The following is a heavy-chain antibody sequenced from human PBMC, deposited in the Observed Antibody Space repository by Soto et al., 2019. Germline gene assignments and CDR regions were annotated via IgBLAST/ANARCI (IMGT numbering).Heavy chain of an antibody. CDR1: GGSITTYY. CDR2: IYYSGST. J-gene: IGHJ5*02. D-gene: IGHD3-10*01. CDR3: ARDNYGWFDP. V-gene: IGHV4-4*07. Sequence: PSETLSLTCTVSGGSITTYYWSWIQQPAGKGLEWIGRIYYSGSTNYNPSLKSRVTISVDTSKNQFSLKLSSVTAADTAVYHCARDNYGWFDPWGQGTLVTVSS.